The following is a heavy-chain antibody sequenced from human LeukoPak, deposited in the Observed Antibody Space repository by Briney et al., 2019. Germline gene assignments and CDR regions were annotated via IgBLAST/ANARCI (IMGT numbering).Heavy chain of an antibody. J-gene: IGHJ4*02. CDR3: ARAGRFLEWLFSR. D-gene: IGHD3-3*01. CDR2: INPNSGGT. Sequence: GASVKVSCKASGYTFTGYYMHWVRQAPGQGLEWMGRINPNSGGTNYAQKFQSRVTMTRDTSISTAYMELSRLRSDDTAVYYCARAGRFLEWLFSRWGQGTLVTVSS. CDR1: GYTFTGYY. V-gene: IGHV1-2*06.